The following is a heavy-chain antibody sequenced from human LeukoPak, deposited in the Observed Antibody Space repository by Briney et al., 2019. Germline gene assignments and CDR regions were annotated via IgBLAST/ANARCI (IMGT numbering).Heavy chain of an antibody. D-gene: IGHD4-17*01. CDR1: GGTFSSYA. CDR3: AREAYGDYVSSNWFDP. V-gene: IGHV1-69*06. CDR2: IIPIFGTA. Sequence: ASVKVSCKASGGTFSSYAISWVRQAPGQGLEWMGGIIPIFGTANYAQKFQGRVTITADKSTSTAYMELSSLRSEDTAVYYCAREAYGDYVSSNWFDPWGQGTLVTVSS. J-gene: IGHJ5*02.